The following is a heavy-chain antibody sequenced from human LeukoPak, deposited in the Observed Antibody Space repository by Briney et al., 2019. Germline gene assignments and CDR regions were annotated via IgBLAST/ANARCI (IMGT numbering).Heavy chain of an antibody. CDR1: GFTFSSYA. Sequence: GGSLRLSCAASGFTFSSYARSWVRQAPGKGLEWVSAISGSGGSTYYADSVKGRFTISRDNSKNTLFLQMNSLSAEDTAVYYCAKDPPPGYYDSSGYYYVAAEYFQHWGQGTLVTVSS. V-gene: IGHV3-23*01. CDR3: AKDPPPGYYDSSGYYYVAAEYFQH. J-gene: IGHJ1*01. CDR2: ISGSGGST. D-gene: IGHD3-22*01.